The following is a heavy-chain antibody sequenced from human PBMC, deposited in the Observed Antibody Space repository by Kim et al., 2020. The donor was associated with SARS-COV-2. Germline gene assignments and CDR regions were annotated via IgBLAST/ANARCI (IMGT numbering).Heavy chain of an antibody. CDR3: ARDPYGDYDTGGMDV. J-gene: IGHJ6*02. D-gene: IGHD4-17*01. Sequence: QTFQGRVTMTRDTSTSTVYMELSSLRSEDTAVYYCARDPYGDYDTGGMDVWGQGTTVTVSS. V-gene: IGHV1-46*01.